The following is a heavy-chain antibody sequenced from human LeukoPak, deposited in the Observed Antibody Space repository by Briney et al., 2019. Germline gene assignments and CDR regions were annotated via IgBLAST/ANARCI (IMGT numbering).Heavy chain of an antibody. CDR1: GGSISSSSYY. Sequence: SETLSLTCTVSGGSISSSSYYWGWIRQPPGKGLEWIGSIYYSGSTYYNPSLKSRVTISVDTSKNQFSLKLSSVTAADTAVYYCARGINTVLGFFDLWGQGILVTVSS. CDR2: IYYSGST. D-gene: IGHD4-11*01. V-gene: IGHV4-39*07. CDR3: ARGINTVLGFFDL. J-gene: IGHJ4*02.